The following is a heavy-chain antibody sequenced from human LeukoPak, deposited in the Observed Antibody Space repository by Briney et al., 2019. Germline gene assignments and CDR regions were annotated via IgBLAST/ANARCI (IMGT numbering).Heavy chain of an antibody. CDR3: ARGGGSGYYYDSRPYFDY. Sequence: SETLSLTCAVYGGSFSGYYWSWIRQPPGKGLEWIGEINHSGSTNYNPSLKSRVTISVDTSKNQFSLKLSSVTAADTAVYYCARGGGSGYYYDSRPYFDYWGQGTLVTVSS. V-gene: IGHV4-34*01. CDR1: GGSFSGYY. J-gene: IGHJ4*02. CDR2: INHSGST. D-gene: IGHD3-22*01.